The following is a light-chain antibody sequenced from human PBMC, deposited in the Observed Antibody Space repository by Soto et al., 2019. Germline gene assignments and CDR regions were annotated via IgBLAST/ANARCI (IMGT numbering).Light chain of an antibody. Sequence: QSALTQPASVSGSPGQSITISCTGTSSDVGAYNYVSWYQQHPGKVPRLMIYAVSKRPSGLSNRFSGSKSGNTASLTISGLQAGDEGDYYCSSYTTSSTWVFGGGTKLTVL. CDR1: SSDVGAYNY. CDR3: SSYTTSSTWV. CDR2: AVS. J-gene: IGLJ3*02. V-gene: IGLV2-14*01.